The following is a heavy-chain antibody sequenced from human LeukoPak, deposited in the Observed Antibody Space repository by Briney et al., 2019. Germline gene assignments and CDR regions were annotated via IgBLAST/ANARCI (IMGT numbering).Heavy chain of an antibody. CDR2: IWYDGSNN. J-gene: IGHJ4*02. Sequence: GGSLRLSCAASGFTFSSYGMHWVRQAPGKGLEWVAVIWYDGSNNYYADSVKGRFSISRDNSKNTLYLQMNSLRAEDTAVYYCARDWGSGSYYTGDYWGQGTLVTVSS. CDR1: GFTFSSYG. CDR3: ARDWGSGSYYTGDY. D-gene: IGHD3-10*01. V-gene: IGHV3-33*01.